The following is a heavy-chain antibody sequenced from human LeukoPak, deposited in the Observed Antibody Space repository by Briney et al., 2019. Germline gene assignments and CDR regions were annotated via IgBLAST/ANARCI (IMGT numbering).Heavy chain of an antibody. V-gene: IGHV3-23*01. J-gene: IGHJ4*02. Sequence: PGGSLRLSCAASGFTFSSYDMSWVRQTPGKGLEWVSGISGSGDSTFYGDSVKGRFTISRDNSKYTLYVQMTSLRAEDTAVYYCARRSGWSYYFDYWGQGTLVTVSS. CDR1: GFTFSSYD. CDR2: ISGSGDST. D-gene: IGHD6-19*01. CDR3: ARRSGWSYYFDY.